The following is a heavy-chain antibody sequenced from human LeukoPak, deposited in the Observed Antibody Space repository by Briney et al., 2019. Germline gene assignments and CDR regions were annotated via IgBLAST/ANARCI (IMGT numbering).Heavy chain of an antibody. CDR3: ARDRIQLWSEYAFDI. D-gene: IGHD5-18*01. CDR2: ISSSSSYI. J-gene: IGHJ3*02. V-gene: IGHV3-21*01. CDR1: GFTFSSYS. Sequence: PGGSLRLSWAASGFTFSSYSMNWVRQAPGKGLEWVSSISSSSSYIYYADSVKGRFTISRDNAKNSLYLQMNSLRAEDTAVYYCARDRIQLWSEYAFDIWGQGTMVTVSS.